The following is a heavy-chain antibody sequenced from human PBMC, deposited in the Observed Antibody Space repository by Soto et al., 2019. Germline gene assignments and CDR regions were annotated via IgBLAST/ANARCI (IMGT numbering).Heavy chain of an antibody. CDR3: ARDRPYGDPNWFDP. CDR2: MSYDGSRT. V-gene: IGHV3-30-3*01. D-gene: IGHD4-17*01. CDR1: GFTFTSYA. J-gene: IGHJ5*02. Sequence: GGPLRLSCAASGFTFTSYAMHWVRQAPGKGLEWVAVMSYDGSRTDYADAVKGRFTVSRDTSKSTLNLQMNNLRPNDSAIYYCARDRPYGDPNWFDPWGQGTLVTVSS.